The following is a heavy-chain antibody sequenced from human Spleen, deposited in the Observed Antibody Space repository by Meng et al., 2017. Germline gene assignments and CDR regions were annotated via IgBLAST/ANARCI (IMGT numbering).Heavy chain of an antibody. J-gene: IGHJ4*02. V-gene: IGHV3-9*01. Sequence: SLKISCAASGFTFDDYAMHWVRQAPGKGLEWVSGISWNSGSIGYADSVKGRFTISRENAKNSLYLQMNSLRAEDTAVYYCARDLGDSSDYWGQGTLVTVSS. D-gene: IGHD3-22*01. CDR3: ARDLGDSSDY. CDR1: GFTFDDYA. CDR2: ISWNSGSI.